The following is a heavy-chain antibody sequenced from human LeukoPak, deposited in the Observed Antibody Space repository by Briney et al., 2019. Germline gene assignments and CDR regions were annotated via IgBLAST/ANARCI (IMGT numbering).Heavy chain of an antibody. V-gene: IGHV1-8*01. D-gene: IGHD3-3*01. J-gene: IGHJ4*02. CDR3: ARGRYYDFWSGYYVLNFDY. CDR2: MNPNSGNT. CDR1: GYTFTSYD. Sequence: ALVKVSCKASGYTFTSYDINWVRQATGQGLEWMGWMNPNSGNTGYAQKFQGRVTMTRNTSISTAYMELSSLRSEDTAVYYCARGRYYDFWSGYYVLNFDYWGQGTLVTVSS.